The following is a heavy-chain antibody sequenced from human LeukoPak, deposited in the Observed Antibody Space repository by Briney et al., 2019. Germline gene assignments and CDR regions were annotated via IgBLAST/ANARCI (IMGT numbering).Heavy chain of an antibody. CDR3: AKEEEGVVVVSPYFDC. D-gene: IGHD3-22*01. J-gene: IGHJ4*02. Sequence: GGSLRLSCAASGFTFSSYGIHWVRQAPGKGLEWVAVISYDGSNKYYADSVKGRFTISRDNSKNTLYLQMNSLRAEDTAVYYCAKEEEGVVVVSPYFDCWGQGTLVTVSS. CDR1: GFTFSSYG. CDR2: ISYDGSNK. V-gene: IGHV3-30*18.